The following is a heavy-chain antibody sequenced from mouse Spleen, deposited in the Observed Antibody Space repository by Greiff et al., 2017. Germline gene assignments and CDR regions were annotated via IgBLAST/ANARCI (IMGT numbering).Heavy chain of an antibody. CDR2: IWRGGST. CDR1: GFSLTSYG. CDR3: AKKNDGDYDGFAY. D-gene: IGHD2-4*01. J-gene: IGHJ3*01. V-gene: IGHV2-5-1*01. Sequence: QVQLQQSGPSLVQPSQSLSITCTVSGFSLTSYGVHWVRQSPGKGLEWLGVIWRGGSTDYNAAFMSRLSITKDNSKSQVFFKMNSLQADDTAIYYCAKKNDGDYDGFAYWGQGTLVTVSA.